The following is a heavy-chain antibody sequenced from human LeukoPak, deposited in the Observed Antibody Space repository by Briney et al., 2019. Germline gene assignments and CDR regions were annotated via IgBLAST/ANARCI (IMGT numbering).Heavy chain of an antibody. CDR1: GGTFSSYA. D-gene: IGHD3-16*01. CDR3: ASCDGGGKYDYVWGTFDY. CDR2: IIPILGTA. Sequence: SVKVSCKASGGTFSSYAISWVRQAPGQGLEWMGGIIPILGTANYAQKFQGRVTITADESMSTAYMELSSLRSEDTAVYYCASCDGGGKYDYVWGTFDYWGQGTLVTVSS. V-gene: IGHV1-69*01. J-gene: IGHJ4*02.